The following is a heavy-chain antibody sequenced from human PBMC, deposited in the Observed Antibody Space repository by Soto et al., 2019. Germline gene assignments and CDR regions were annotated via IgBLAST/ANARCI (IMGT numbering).Heavy chain of an antibody. V-gene: IGHV3-11*05. CDR3: ARGGDTTMVRGVITRWFAP. J-gene: IGHJ5*02. CDR2: ISSSSSYT. CDR1: GFTFSDYY. D-gene: IGHD3-10*01. Sequence: QVQLVESGGGLVKPGGSLRLSCAASGFTFSDYYMSWIRQAPGKGLEWVSYISSSSSYTNYADSVKGRFTISRDNAKNSLYLQMNSLRAEATAVYSCARGGDTTMVRGVITRWFAPWGQGTLVTVSS.